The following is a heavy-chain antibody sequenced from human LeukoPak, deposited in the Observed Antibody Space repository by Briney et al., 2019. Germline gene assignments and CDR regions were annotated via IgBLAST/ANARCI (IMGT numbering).Heavy chain of an antibody. D-gene: IGHD4-17*01. CDR3: ARGNPTNYGVYLYYFDY. Sequence: GASVKVSCKASGYTFTTYYMHSVRQAPGQGLEWMGIINPSGGTTSYAKKFQGRVTMTSDTSTSTIYMELSSLRYKDTAVYYCARGNPTNYGVYLYYFDYWGQGTLVTVSS. V-gene: IGHV1-46*01. CDR2: INPSGGTT. J-gene: IGHJ4*02. CDR1: GYTFTTYY.